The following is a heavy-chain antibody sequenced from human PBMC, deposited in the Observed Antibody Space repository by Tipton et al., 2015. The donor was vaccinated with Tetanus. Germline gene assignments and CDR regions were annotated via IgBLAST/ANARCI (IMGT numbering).Heavy chain of an antibody. CDR1: GSIFSSYG. D-gene: IGHD2-15*01. CDR2: SWDDGTDT. V-gene: IGHV3-33*01. Sequence: SLRLSCAASGSIFSSYGIHWVRQAPGKGLEWVAVSWDDGTDTYYADAVKGRFTISRGNSKNTLYLQMNSLRAEDTAVYYCAREADCSGGSRFSGDFDNWGQGTQVTVSS. J-gene: IGHJ4*02. CDR3: AREADCSGGSRFSGDFDN.